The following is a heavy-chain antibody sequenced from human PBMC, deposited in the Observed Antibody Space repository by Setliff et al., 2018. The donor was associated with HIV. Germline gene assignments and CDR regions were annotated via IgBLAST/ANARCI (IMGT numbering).Heavy chain of an antibody. Sequence: SETLSLTCSVSGGSISSGSYYWTWIRQPAGKGPEWSGHIYTNGYTNYNPSLKSPVTISVDTSKNQFSLRLTSVTAADTAVYYCARAAPGIKNDAFDVWGQGTMVTVSS. J-gene: IGHJ3*01. CDR2: IYTNGYT. CDR1: GGSISSGSYY. V-gene: IGHV4-61*09. CDR3: ARAAPGIKNDAFDV.